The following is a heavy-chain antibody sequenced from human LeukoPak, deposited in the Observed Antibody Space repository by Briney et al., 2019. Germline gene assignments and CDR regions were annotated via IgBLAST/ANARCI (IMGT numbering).Heavy chain of an antibody. CDR2: IYYSGST. CDR3: ARDDCSSTSCYFRWFDP. D-gene: IGHD2-2*01. V-gene: IGHV4-59*01. Sequence: PSETLSLTCTVSGGSISSYYWSWIRQPPGKGLEWIGYIYYSGSTNYNPSLKSRATISVDTSKSQFSLKLSSVTAADTAVYYCARDDCSSTSCYFRWFDPWGQGTLVTVSS. CDR1: GGSISSYY. J-gene: IGHJ5*02.